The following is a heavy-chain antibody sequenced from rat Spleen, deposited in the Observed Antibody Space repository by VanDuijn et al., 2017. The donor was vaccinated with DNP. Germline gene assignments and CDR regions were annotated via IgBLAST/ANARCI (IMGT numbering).Heavy chain of an antibody. CDR2: IPSRGGNT. CDR1: GFTFSDYN. CDR3: ARGSGTYYWYFDF. J-gene: IGHJ1*01. Sequence: EVQLVESGGGLVQPGRSLKLSCAASGFTFSDYNMAWIRQVPGKGLEWVASIPSRGGNTYYPDSVKGRFTISRDNAKNTLYLQMNSLRSEDTATYYCARGSGTYYWYFDFWGPGTMVTVSS. D-gene: IGHD5-1*01. V-gene: IGHV5-25*01.